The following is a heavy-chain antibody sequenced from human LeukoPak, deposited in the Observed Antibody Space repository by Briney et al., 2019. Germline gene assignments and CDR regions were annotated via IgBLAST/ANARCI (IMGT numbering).Heavy chain of an antibody. CDR3: ARAPVRRNWFDP. D-gene: IGHD1-1*01. CDR2: INHSGST. CDR1: GGSFSGYY. J-gene: IGHJ5*02. Sequence: SETLSLTCAVYGGSFSGYYWSWIRQPPGKGLEWIGEINHSGSTNYNPSLKSRVTISVDTSKNQFSLKLSSVTAADTAVYYCARAPVRRNWFDPWGQGTLVTVSS. V-gene: IGHV4-34*01.